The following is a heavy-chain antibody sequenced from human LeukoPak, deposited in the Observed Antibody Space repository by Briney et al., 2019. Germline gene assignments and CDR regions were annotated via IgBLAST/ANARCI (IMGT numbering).Heavy chain of an antibody. CDR2: INHSGST. Sequence: MSSETLSLTCTVSGGSISSYYWSWIRQPPGKGLEWIGEINHSGSTNYNPSLKSRVTISVDTSKNQFSLKLSSVTAADTAVYYCARGPSSWLSYFDYWGQGTLVTVSS. J-gene: IGHJ4*02. D-gene: IGHD6-13*01. CDR3: ARGPSSWLSYFDY. CDR1: GGSISSYY. V-gene: IGHV4-34*01.